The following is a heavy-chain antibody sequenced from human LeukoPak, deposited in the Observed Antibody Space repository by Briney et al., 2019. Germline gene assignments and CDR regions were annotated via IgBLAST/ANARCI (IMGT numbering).Heavy chain of an antibody. J-gene: IGHJ4*02. CDR3: GRGKRHYGDPVPCDY. CDR1: GYTFTSYG. D-gene: IGHD4-17*01. CDR2: ISVYNGNT. V-gene: IGHV1-18*01. Sequence: ASVKVSCTASGYTFTSYGISWVRQAPGQGLEWMGWISVYNGNTNYAQKLQGRVTMTTYTYTSTVYMEVRRLRSDDRALYCSGRGKRHYGDPVPCDYWGQGTLVTVSS.